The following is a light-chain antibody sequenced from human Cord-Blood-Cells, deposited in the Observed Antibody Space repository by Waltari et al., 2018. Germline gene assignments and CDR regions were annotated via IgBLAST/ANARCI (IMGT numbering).Light chain of an antibody. J-gene: IGLJ3*02. Sequence: QSALTQPASVSGSPGPSITISCTGTSSDVGGSNYVSWYQQHPGKAPTLMVYDVSNRPPGRSNRFSGAKSGHTASQTMSGRQAEDEADYYGSSYTSSSTRVFGGGTKLTVL. V-gene: IGLV2-14*01. CDR2: DVS. CDR1: SSDVGGSNY. CDR3: SSYTSSSTRV.